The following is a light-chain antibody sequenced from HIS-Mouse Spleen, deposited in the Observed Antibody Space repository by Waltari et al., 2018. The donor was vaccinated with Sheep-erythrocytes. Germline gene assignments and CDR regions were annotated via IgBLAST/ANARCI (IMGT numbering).Light chain of an antibody. V-gene: IGLV2-11*01. Sequence: QSALTQPRSVSGSPGQSVTISCTGTSSDVGGYNYVPWYQQHPGKAPKLMIYDVSKRPSGGPDRFSGSKSGNTASLTISGLQAGDEADYYCCSYAGSYNHVFATGTKVTVL. J-gene: IGLJ1*01. CDR1: SSDVGGYNY. CDR3: CSYAGSYNHV. CDR2: DVS.